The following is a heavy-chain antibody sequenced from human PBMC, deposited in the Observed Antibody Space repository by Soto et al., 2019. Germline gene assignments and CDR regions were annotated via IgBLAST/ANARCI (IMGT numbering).Heavy chain of an antibody. CDR1: GGTFSSYA. V-gene: IGHV1-69*12. Sequence: QVQLVQSGAEVKKPGSSVKVSCKASGGTFSSYAISWVRQAPGQGLEWMGGIIPIFGTANYAQKFQGRVTITADESTSTAYMELSSLRSEDTAVYYCARVPVRNYYDSSGDAFDIWGQGTMVTVSS. J-gene: IGHJ3*02. D-gene: IGHD3-22*01. CDR3: ARVPVRNYYDSSGDAFDI. CDR2: IIPIFGTA.